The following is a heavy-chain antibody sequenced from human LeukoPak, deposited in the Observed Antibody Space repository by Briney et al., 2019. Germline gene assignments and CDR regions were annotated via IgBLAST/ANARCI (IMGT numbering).Heavy chain of an antibody. D-gene: IGHD2-2*01. CDR3: ARDRNYQLSPP. J-gene: IGHJ4*02. Sequence: GGSLRLSCAASGFTSFSNYWIHWVRQAPGKGLVWVSRIKGDGSGTIYSDSVKGRFTISRDNARNTVYLQMNSLRVEDTAVYYCARDRNYQLSPPWGQGTLVTVSS. V-gene: IGHV3-74*01. CDR1: GFTSFSNYW. CDR2: IKGDGSGT.